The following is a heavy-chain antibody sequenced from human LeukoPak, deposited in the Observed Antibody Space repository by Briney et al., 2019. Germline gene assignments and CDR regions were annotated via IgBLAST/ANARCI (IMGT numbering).Heavy chain of an antibody. D-gene: IGHD5-12*01. CDR1: GGSFSGYY. Sequence: PSETLSLTCAVYGGSFSGYYWSWIRQPPGKGLEWIGEINHSGSTNYNPSLKSRVTISVDTSKNQFSLKLSSVTAADTAVYHCARGRYSGNDYYLDYWGQGTLVIVSS. CDR3: ARGRYSGNDYYLDY. V-gene: IGHV4-34*01. J-gene: IGHJ4*02. CDR2: INHSGST.